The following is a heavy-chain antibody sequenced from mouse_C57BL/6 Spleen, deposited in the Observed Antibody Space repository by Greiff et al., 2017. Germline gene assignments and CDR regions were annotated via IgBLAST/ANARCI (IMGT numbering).Heavy chain of an antibody. CDR1: GYTFTSYW. Sequence: VQLQQPGAELVKPGASVKLSCKASGYTFTSYWMQWVKQRPGQGLAWIGEIDPSDSYTNYNQKFKGKATLTVDTSSSTAYMQLSSLTSEDSAVYYCARHWDKYFDVWGTGTTVTVSS. CDR3: ARHWDKYFDV. J-gene: IGHJ1*03. V-gene: IGHV1-50*01. CDR2: IDPSDSYT. D-gene: IGHD4-1*01.